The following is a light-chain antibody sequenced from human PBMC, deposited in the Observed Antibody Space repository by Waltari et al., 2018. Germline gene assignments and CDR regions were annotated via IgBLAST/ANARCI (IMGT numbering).Light chain of an antibody. Sequence: QSALTQPASVSGSPGQSITISCSGTTHDIGTYYYVSWYQHQPGKAPKLIIYDVSHRPSGVSSRFSGSKSGNTASLTVSGLQAEDEADYYCSSYTSTSTLVVFGGGTKLTVL. J-gene: IGLJ2*01. CDR1: THDIGTYYY. V-gene: IGLV2-14*03. CDR3: SSYTSTSTLVV. CDR2: DVS.